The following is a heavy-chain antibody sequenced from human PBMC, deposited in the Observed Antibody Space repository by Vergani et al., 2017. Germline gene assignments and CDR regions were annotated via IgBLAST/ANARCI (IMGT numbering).Heavy chain of an antibody. CDR3: ARDILILVVVPAVSILGLDY. D-gene: IGHD2-2*01. CDR2: INPNRGGT. Sequence: QVQLVQSGAEVKKPGASVKVSCKASGYTFTGYYMHWVRQAPGQGLEWMGWINPNRGGTNYAQKFQGRVTMTRDTSMSTAYMELSRLRSDDTGVYYCARDILILVVVPAVSILGLDYWGQGTLVTVSS. V-gene: IGHV1-2*02. J-gene: IGHJ4*02. CDR1: GYTFTGYY.